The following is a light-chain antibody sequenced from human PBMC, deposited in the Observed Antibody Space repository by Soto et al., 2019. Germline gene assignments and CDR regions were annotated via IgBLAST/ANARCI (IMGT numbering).Light chain of an antibody. CDR2: GAS. Sequence: PGEIATLSCRASESFSSNYVAWYQQKPGQAPRLLIYGASSRATGIPDRFSGSGSGTDFTLTISRLEPEDFAVYYCQQYGSSPWTFGQGTKVDI. J-gene: IGKJ1*01. V-gene: IGKV3-20*01. CDR1: ESFSSNY. CDR3: QQYGSSPWT.